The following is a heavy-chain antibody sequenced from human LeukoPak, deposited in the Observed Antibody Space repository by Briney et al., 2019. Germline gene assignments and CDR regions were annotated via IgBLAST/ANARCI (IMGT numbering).Heavy chain of an antibody. D-gene: IGHD1-7*01. Sequence: GGSLRLSCAASGFTFSSYGMHWVRQAPGKGLEWVAFIRYDGSNRYYADSVKGRFTISRDNSKNTLYLQMNSLRAEDTAVYYCAKVGNYEDFDYWGQGTLVTVSS. CDR3: AKVGNYEDFDY. J-gene: IGHJ4*02. CDR1: GFTFSSYG. CDR2: IRYDGSNR. V-gene: IGHV3-30*02.